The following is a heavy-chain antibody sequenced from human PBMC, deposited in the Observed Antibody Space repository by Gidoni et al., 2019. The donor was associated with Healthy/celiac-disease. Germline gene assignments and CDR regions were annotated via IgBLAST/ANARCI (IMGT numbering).Heavy chain of an antibody. V-gene: IGHV3-21*01. CDR3: ARVLLAPRFDP. Sequence: EVQLVESGGGLVKPGGSLRLSCAASGFTFSGYSMNWVRQAPGKGLEWVSSIISSSSYRYYADSVKCRFTISRDNAKNALYLQMNSLRAEDTAVYYCARVLLAPRFDPWGQGTLVTVSS. J-gene: IGHJ5*02. CDR1: GFTFSGYS. CDR2: IISSSSYR. D-gene: IGHD3-3*01.